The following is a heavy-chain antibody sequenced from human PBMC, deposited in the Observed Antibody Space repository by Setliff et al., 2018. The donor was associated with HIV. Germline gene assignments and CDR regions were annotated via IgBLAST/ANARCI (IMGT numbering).Heavy chain of an antibody. D-gene: IGHD1-26*01. J-gene: IGHJ4*02. Sequence: GGSLRLSCAASGFTFSSYSMNWVRQAPGKGLEWLSYISGNSGPKYYADSVKGRFTISRDNAKNSLYLQMNSLRAEDMAIYYCTRDPVGAVLSYFDYWGQGPLVTVSS. V-gene: IGHV3-48*01. CDR2: ISGNSGPK. CDR1: GFTFSSYS. CDR3: TRDPVGAVLSYFDY.